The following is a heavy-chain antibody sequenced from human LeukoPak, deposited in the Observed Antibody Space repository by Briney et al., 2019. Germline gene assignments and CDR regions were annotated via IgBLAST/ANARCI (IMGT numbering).Heavy chain of an antibody. Sequence: ASVTVSCKASGYTFTGYYMHWVRQAPGQGLEWMGWINPNSGGTNYAQKFQGWVTMTRDTSISTAYMELSRPRSDDTAVYYCARGSVAGTDAFDIWGQGTMVTVSS. V-gene: IGHV1-2*04. J-gene: IGHJ3*02. D-gene: IGHD6-19*01. CDR2: INPNSGGT. CDR3: ARGSVAGTDAFDI. CDR1: GYTFTGYY.